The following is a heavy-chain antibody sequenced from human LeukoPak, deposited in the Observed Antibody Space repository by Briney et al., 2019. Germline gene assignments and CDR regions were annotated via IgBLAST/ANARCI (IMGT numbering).Heavy chain of an antibody. Sequence: GGSLRLSCAASGFTFSSYSMNWVRQAPGKGLEWVSSISSSSSYIYYADSVKGRFTISRDNAKNSLYLQMNSLRAEDTAVYYCARGGCSSTSCHAYYYYYYYMDVWGKGTTVTVSS. CDR1: GFTFSSYS. V-gene: IGHV3-21*01. J-gene: IGHJ6*03. CDR3: ARGGCSSTSCHAYYYYYYYMDV. D-gene: IGHD2-2*01. CDR2: ISSSSSYI.